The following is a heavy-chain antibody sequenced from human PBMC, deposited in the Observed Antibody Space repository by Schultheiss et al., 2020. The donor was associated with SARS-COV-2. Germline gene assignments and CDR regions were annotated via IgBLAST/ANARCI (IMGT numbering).Heavy chain of an antibody. CDR3: ARDGIRTAPGNWFDP. J-gene: IGHJ5*02. V-gene: IGHV3-11*05. D-gene: IGHD2-21*02. Sequence: GGSLRLSCAASGFTFSDYYMSWIRQIPGKGLEWISYINGAGSHTDYADSVKGRFTISRDNAKKSLYLEMNSLRAEDTAVYYCARDGIRTAPGNWFDPWGQGILVTVSS. CDR2: INGAGSHT. CDR1: GFTFSDYY.